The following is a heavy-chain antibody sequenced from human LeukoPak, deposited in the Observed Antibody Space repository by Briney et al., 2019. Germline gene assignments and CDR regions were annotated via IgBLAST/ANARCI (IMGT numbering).Heavy chain of an antibody. Sequence: PGGSLRLSCAASGFTFSSHAMSWVRQAPGKGLEWVSAISGSGGSTYYADSVKGRFTISRDNSKNTLYLQMNSLRAEDTAVYYCAKYYYDSSGYPEPFDYWGQGTLVTVSS. CDR3: AKYYYDSSGYPEPFDY. CDR2: ISGSGGST. CDR1: GFTFSSHA. V-gene: IGHV3-23*01. D-gene: IGHD3-22*01. J-gene: IGHJ4*02.